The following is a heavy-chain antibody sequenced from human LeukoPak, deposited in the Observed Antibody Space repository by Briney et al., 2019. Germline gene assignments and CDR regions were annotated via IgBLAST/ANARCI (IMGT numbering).Heavy chain of an antibody. CDR2: INPSGGST. CDR1: GYTFTSYY. J-gene: IGHJ3*02. D-gene: IGHD3-22*01. Sequence: ASVKVSCKASGYTFTSYYMHWVRQAPGQGLEWMGIINPSGGSTSYAQKFQGRVTMTRDTSTSTVYMELSSLRSEDTAVYYCARVGHGAYDSSGYYHLDAFDIWGQGTMVTVSS. V-gene: IGHV1-46*01. CDR3: ARVGHGAYDSSGYYHLDAFDI.